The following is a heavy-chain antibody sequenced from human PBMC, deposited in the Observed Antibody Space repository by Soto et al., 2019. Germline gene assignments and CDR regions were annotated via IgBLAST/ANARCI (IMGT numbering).Heavy chain of an antibody. J-gene: IGHJ6*04. Sequence: AAVKVACTSSGYTFTSYYMHWLRQAPGQGLEWMGIINPSGGSTSYAQKFQGRVTMTRDTSTSTVYMELSNLRSEDTAVYYCARDQAFCICDYTRQSYYGMAVWGKGSQVTVS. CDR3: ARDQAFCICDYTRQSYYGMAV. D-gene: IGHD3-3*01. CDR1: GYTFTSYY. CDR2: INPSGGST. V-gene: IGHV1-46*01.